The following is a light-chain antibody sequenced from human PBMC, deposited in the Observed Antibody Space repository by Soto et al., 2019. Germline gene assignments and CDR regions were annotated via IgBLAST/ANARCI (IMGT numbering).Light chain of an antibody. CDR1: PSVSSY. J-gene: IGKJ5*01. V-gene: IGKV3-11*01. Sequence: EIVLTQSPATLSLSPGERATLSCRASPSVSSYLAWYQQKPGQAPRLLIYDASNRATDIPARFSGSGSGTDFTLTSSSLEPEDFALYYCQQRSNWPPITFGQGTRLEIK. CDR2: DAS. CDR3: QQRSNWPPIT.